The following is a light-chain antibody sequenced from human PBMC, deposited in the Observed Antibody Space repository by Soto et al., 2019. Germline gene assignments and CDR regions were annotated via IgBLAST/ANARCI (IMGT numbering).Light chain of an antibody. CDR3: ATWDDSLDGYV. CDR2: SHN. CDR1: SSNIGSNT. V-gene: IGLV1-44*01. Sequence: QSVLTQPPSASGTPGQRVTISCSGSSSNIGSNTVNWYQQLPGTAPKLLIYSHNQRPSGVPDRFSVSKSGTSASLAISGLQSEDEADYYCATWDDSLDGYVFGTGTKVTV. J-gene: IGLJ1*01.